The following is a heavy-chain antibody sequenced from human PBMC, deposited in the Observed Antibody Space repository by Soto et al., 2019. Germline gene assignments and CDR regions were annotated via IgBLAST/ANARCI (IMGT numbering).Heavy chain of an antibody. CDR1: GGTFSSYA. J-gene: IGHJ4*02. CDR3: ATYGDWRLYYFDY. D-gene: IGHD4-17*01. CDR2: IIPIFGTA. Sequence: SVKVSCKASGGTFSSYAISWVRQAPGQGLEWMGGIIPIFGTANYAQKFQGRVTITADESTSTAYMELSSLRSEDTAVYYCATYGDWRLYYFDYWGQGTLVTVSS. V-gene: IGHV1-69*13.